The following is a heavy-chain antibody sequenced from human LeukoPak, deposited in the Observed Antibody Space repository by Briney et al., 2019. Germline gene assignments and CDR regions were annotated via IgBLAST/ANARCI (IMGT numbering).Heavy chain of an antibody. Sequence: SETLSLTCTVSGYSISSGYYWGWIRQPPGKGLEWIGSIYHSGSTYYNPSPKSRVTISVDTSKNQFSLKLSSVTAADTAVYYCARGVVTAIPVASWFDPWGQGTLVTVSS. CDR1: GYSISSGYY. CDR2: IYHSGST. V-gene: IGHV4-38-2*02. D-gene: IGHD2-21*02. CDR3: ARGVVTAIPVASWFDP. J-gene: IGHJ5*02.